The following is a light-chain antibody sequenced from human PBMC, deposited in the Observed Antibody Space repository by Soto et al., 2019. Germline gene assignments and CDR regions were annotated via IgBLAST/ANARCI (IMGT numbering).Light chain of an antibody. CDR2: NND. CDR1: SSNIGAGHH. J-gene: IGLJ2*01. V-gene: IGLV1-40*01. Sequence: QPVLTQPPSVSGAPGQRVTVSCTGSSSNIGAGHHVHWYQQLPGTAPKLLIYNNDNRPSGVPDRFSGSKSGTSASLAISGLQAEDEAEYYGQSYDTSLSDVLFGGGTQLTVL. CDR3: QSYDTSLSDVL.